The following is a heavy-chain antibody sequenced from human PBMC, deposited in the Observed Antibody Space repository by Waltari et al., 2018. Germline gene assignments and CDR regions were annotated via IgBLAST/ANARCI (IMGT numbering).Heavy chain of an antibody. CDR3: ARDSRSRDGYNSGDY. J-gene: IGHJ4*02. CDR2: IIPIFGTA. D-gene: IGHD5-12*01. CDR1: GYSFTSYW. Sequence: VQLVQSGAEVKKPGESLKISCKGSGYSFTSYWIGWVRQMPGKGLEWMGIIPIFGTANYAQKFQGRVTITADESTSTAYMELSSLRSEDTAVYYCARDSRSRDGYNSGDYWGQGTLVTVSS. V-gene: IGHV1-69*01.